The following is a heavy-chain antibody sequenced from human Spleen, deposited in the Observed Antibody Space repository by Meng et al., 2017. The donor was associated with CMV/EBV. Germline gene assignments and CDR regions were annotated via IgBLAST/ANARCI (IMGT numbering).Heavy chain of an antibody. CDR3: ARGGEIYGMDV. J-gene: IGHJ6*02. CDR1: GFTFSSYA. V-gene: IGHV3-64*02. Sequence: GGSLRLSCAASGFTFSSYAMHWVRQAPGKGLEYVSAISSNGGSTYYADSVKGRFTISRDNSKNTLYLQMNSLRAEDTAVYYCARGGEIYGMDVWGQGTTVTVSS. D-gene: IGHD5-24*01. CDR2: ISSNGGST.